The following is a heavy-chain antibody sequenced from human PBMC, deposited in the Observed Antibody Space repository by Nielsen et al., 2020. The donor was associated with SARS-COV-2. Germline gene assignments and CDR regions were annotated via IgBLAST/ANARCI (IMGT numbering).Heavy chain of an antibody. CDR2: INPNSGGT. Sequence: ASVKVSCKASGYTFTGYYMHWVRQAPGQGLEWMGRINPNSGGTNYAQKFQGRVTMTRDTSISTAYMELSRLRSDDTAVYYCARDFMANPIILRLGELSLPDDYWGQGTLVTVSS. CDR1: GYTFTGYY. J-gene: IGHJ4*02. D-gene: IGHD3-16*02. CDR3: ARDFMANPIILRLGELSLPDDY. V-gene: IGHV1-2*06.